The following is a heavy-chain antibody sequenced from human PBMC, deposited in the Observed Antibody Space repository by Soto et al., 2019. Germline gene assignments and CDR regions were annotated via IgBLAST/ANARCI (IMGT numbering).Heavy chain of an antibody. D-gene: IGHD3-3*02. CDR3: ARTAHFWSGGPEYYFDY. CDR1: GGSISNYF. V-gene: IGHV4-59*08. CDR2: ISYSGST. Sequence: PSETLSLTCTISGGSISNYFWNWIRQPPGKGLEWIGHISYSGSTNYNPSLKSRVTISVDTSKNQFSLKLSSVTAADTAVYYCARTAHFWSGGPEYYFDYWGQGTLVTVSS. J-gene: IGHJ4*02.